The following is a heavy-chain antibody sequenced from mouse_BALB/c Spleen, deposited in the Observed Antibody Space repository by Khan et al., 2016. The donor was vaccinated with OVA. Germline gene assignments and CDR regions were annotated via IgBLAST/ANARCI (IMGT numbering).Heavy chain of an antibody. D-gene: IGHD2-13*01. Sequence: EVELVESGGGLVKPGGSLKLSCAASGFTFNDYYMYWVRQTPEKSLEWVATISDDENYIYYPDNVKGRFTISRDNAKNNLYLQMSSLKSEDTAIYYCTRGYYGDPFAYWGHGTLVTVSA. V-gene: IGHV5-4*02. CDR3: TRGYYGDPFAY. CDR2: ISDDENYI. J-gene: IGHJ3*01. CDR1: GFTFNDYY.